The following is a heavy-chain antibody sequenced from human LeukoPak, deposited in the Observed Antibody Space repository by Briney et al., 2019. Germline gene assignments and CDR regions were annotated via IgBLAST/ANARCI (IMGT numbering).Heavy chain of an antibody. CDR2: ISSSSSYI. D-gene: IGHD4-17*01. V-gene: IGHV3-21*01. J-gene: IGHJ4*02. Sequence: GGSLRLSCAASGFTFSSYSMNWVRQAPGKGLEWVSSISSSSSYIYYADSVKGRFTISRDNAKNSLYLQMNSLRAEDTAVYYCARAPDDYGDYVRWGRGTLVTVSS. CDR3: ARAPDDYGDYVR. CDR1: GFTFSSYS.